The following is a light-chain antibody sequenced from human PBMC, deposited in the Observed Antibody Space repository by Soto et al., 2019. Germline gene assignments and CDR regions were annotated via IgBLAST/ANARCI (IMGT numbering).Light chain of an antibody. Sequence: EIVLTQSPGTLSLSPGERATLSCRASHSVSNNYLAWYQQKPGQAPRLLIDAASNRATGIPDRFSGSGSGTNFIPTISRQEDEDSAVYCRQQNGNSGTFGEGTEVKMK. CDR3: QQNGNSGT. J-gene: IGKJ1*01. CDR1: HSVSNNY. CDR2: AAS. V-gene: IGKV3-20*01.